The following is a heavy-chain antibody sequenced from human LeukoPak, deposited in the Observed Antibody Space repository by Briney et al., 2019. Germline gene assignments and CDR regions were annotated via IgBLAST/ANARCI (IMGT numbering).Heavy chain of an antibody. CDR1: GGSISSYY. Sequence: SETLSLTCTVSGGSISSYYWSWIRQPPGKGLEWIGYIYYSGSTNYNPSLKSRVTISVDTSKNQFSLKLSSVTAADTAVYYCARTLYDILTNGGMDVWGQGTTVTASS. CDR2: IYYSGST. D-gene: IGHD3-9*01. CDR3: ARTLYDILTNGGMDV. J-gene: IGHJ6*02. V-gene: IGHV4-59*08.